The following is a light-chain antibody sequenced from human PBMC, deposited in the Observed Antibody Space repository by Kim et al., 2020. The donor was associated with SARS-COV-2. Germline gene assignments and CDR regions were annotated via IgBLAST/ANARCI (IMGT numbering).Light chain of an antibody. CDR1: HRISTN. CDR2: DAS. J-gene: IGKJ1*01. V-gene: IGKV3-15*01. CDR3: QQYNDWPWT. Sequence: VSPGERATLACRASHRISTNLAWYQHRPGQAPRLLLYDASTGATDIPSRFSGGGSGTEFTLTISSLQSEDFGLYYCQQYNDWPWTFGQGTKVDIK.